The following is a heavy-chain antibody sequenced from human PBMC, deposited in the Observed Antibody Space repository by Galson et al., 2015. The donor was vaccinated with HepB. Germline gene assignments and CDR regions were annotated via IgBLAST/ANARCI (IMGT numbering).Heavy chain of an antibody. J-gene: IGHJ4*02. D-gene: IGHD6-19*01. V-gene: IGHV3-30*04. CDR3: AREQWLEYYFDY. CDR1: GFTFSSYA. CDR2: ISYDGSNK. Sequence: SLRLSCAASGFTFSSYAMHWVRQAPGKGLEWVAVISYDGSNKYYADSAKGRFTISRDNSKNTLYLQMNSLRAEDTAVYYCAREQWLEYYFDYWGQGTLVTVSS.